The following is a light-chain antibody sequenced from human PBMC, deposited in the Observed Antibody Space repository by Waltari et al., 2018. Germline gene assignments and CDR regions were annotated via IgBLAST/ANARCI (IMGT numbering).Light chain of an antibody. CDR2: GAS. CDR3: QQYGSSPRT. V-gene: IGKV3-20*01. Sequence: ENVLTQSPGPLSLSPGERATLSCRATQRISDNYLACYQPKPGQAPRLLLYGASVSAAGIPERFSGSGSGTDFTLTINRLEPEDFAVYYCQQYGSSPRTFGPGTTVDI. J-gene: IGKJ3*01. CDR1: QRISDNY.